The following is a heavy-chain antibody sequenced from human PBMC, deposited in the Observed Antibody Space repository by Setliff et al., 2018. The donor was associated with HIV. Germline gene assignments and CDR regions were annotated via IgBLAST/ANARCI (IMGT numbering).Heavy chain of an antibody. CDR1: GYTFSNYG. Sequence: GASVKVSCKASGYTFSNYGMNWVRQAPGQGLEWMGWINTNTGNPTYAQDFTGRFVFSLDTSVSTAYLQISSLKAEDTAVYYCARDRDYGDLSRNWFYMDVWGKGTTVTVSS. V-gene: IGHV7-4-1*02. J-gene: IGHJ6*03. CDR2: INTNTGNP. CDR3: ARDRDYGDLSRNWFYMDV. D-gene: IGHD4-17*01.